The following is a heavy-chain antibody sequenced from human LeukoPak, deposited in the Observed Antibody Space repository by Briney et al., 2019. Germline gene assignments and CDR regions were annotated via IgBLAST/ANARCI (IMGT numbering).Heavy chain of an antibody. D-gene: IGHD6-25*01. V-gene: IGHV1-2*02. CDR1: GYTFSDSY. J-gene: IGHJ6*03. Sequence: GASVTVSCKSSGYTFSDSYMHWVRQAPGQGLAGMGWINPNSGVTNYAQKFQGRVTMTRDTSIRTAYMELSRLTSDDTAVYYCATARSPTYLDVWGRGTTVTVSS. CDR2: INPNSGVT. CDR3: ATARSPTYLDV.